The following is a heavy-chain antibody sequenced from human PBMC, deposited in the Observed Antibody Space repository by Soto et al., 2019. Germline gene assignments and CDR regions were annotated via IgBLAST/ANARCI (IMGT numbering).Heavy chain of an antibody. Sequence: ETLSLTCTVSGGSINSYFWSWIRQPPGKGLEWIGFIHYRGSTNYNPSLKSRATISVDTSKNQFSLKLSSVTAADTAVYYCARDPNADYGADYFDYWGQGTLVTVSS. D-gene: IGHD4-17*01. J-gene: IGHJ4*02. CDR2: IHYRGST. V-gene: IGHV4-59*01. CDR1: GGSINSYF. CDR3: ARDPNADYGADYFDY.